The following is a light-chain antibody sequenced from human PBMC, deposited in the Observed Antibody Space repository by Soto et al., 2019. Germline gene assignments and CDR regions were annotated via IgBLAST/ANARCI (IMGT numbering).Light chain of an antibody. CDR1: SSDVGGYND. V-gene: IGLV2-14*01. J-gene: IGLJ2*01. CDR2: EVS. Sequence: QSALTQPASVSGSPGQSITISCTGTSSDVGGYNDVSWYQQHPSKAPKLMIFEVSNRPSGVSNRFSGSKSGNTASLTISGLQAEDEADYYCSSYTTSSTLVFGGGTKLTVL. CDR3: SSYTTSSTLV.